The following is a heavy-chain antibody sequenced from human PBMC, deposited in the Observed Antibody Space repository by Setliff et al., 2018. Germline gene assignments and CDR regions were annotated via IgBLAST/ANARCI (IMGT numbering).Heavy chain of an antibody. CDR1: GASLNSGTYY. CDR3: ARTGTYRYFDY. Sequence: TLSLTCTVSGASLNSGTYYWGWIRQPPGKGPEWIGRIYYRGDTYYNPSLKGRLTISVDTAQNQFSLRLTSVTAADTAVYYCARTGTYRYFDYWGQGALVTVSS. V-gene: IGHV4-39*01. J-gene: IGHJ4*02. CDR2: IYYRGDT. D-gene: IGHD1-1*01.